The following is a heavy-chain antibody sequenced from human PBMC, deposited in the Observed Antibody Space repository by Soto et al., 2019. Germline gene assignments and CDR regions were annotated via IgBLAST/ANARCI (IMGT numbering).Heavy chain of an antibody. CDR1: GFTSSNAW. D-gene: IGHD2-21*02. V-gene: IGHV3-15*01. CDR2: IKSKTDGGTT. Sequence: GGSLRLSCAASGFTSSNAWMSWVRQAPGKGLEWVGRIKSKTDGGTTDYAAPVKGRFTITRDDSKNTLYLQMNSLKTEDTAVYYCTTAPHIVVVTAVVDYWGQGTLVTVSS. J-gene: IGHJ4*02. CDR3: TTAPHIVVVTAVVDY.